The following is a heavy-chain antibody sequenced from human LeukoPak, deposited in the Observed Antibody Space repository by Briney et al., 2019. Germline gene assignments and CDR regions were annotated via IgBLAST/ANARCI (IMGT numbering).Heavy chain of an antibody. Sequence: SETLSLTCTVSGGSISSSSYYWGWIRQPPGKGLEWIGSIYYSGSTYYNPSLKSRVTISVDTSKNQFSLKLSSVTAADTAVYYCARPGYYGMDVWAKGPRSPSP. V-gene: IGHV4-39*01. CDR3: ARPGYYGMDV. J-gene: IGHJ6*02. CDR1: GGSISSSSYY. CDR2: IYYSGST. D-gene: IGHD3-10*01.